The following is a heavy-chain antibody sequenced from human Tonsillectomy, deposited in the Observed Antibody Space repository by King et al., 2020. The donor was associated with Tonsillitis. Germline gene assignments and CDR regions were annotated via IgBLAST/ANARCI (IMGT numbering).Heavy chain of an antibody. J-gene: IGHJ4*02. CDR2: IXSXTDXGTT. CDR1: GFTFSKAW. CDR3: TTDLRGLGGYDSTPALIDY. Sequence: VQLVESGGGLVKPGGSLRLSCVPSGFTFSKAWMTWVRQAPGKGLEWVGXIXSXTDXGTTXYAAXVKGRFTISKDDSKNTLYLQMNSLKTEDTAMYFCTTDLRGLGGYDSTPALIDYWGQGTLVTVSS. V-gene: IGHV3-15*01. D-gene: IGHD5-12*01.